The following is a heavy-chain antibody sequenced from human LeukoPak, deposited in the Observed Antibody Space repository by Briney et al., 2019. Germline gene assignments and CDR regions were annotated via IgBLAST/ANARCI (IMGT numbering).Heavy chain of an antibody. CDR3: ARLETAGGLVDY. D-gene: IGHD6-13*01. Sequence: SETLSLTCTVSGGSISSYYWSWIRQPPGKGLEWIGYIYYSGSTNYNPSLKSRVTISVDTSKNQFSLKLSSVTAADTAVYYCARLETAGGLVDYWGQGTLVTVSS. CDR1: GGSISSYY. J-gene: IGHJ4*02. CDR2: IYYSGST. V-gene: IGHV4-59*01.